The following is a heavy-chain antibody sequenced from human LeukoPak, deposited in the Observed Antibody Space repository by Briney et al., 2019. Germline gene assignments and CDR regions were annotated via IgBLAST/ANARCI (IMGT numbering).Heavy chain of an antibody. CDR2: IGTAGDT. D-gene: IGHD3-10*01. CDR3: ARDHYYGSGSPSYGMDV. V-gene: IGHV3-13*01. CDR1: GFTFSSYD. Sequence: GGSLRLSCAASGFTFSSYDMHRVCQATGKGLEWVSAIGTAGDTYYPGSVKGRFTISRENAKNSLYLQMNSLRAGDTAVYYCARDHYYGSGSPSYGMDVWGQGTTVTVSS. J-gene: IGHJ6*02.